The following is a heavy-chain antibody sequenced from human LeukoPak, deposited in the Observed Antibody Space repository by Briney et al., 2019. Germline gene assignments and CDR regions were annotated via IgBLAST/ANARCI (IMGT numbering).Heavy chain of an antibody. Sequence: SETLFLTCTVSGGSINTYYWSWIRQLPGKGLEWIGYIYYGGSTYSNPSLKGRVTISADTSKNQFSLKLTSVTAADTAVYYCARSSVSGTYSGGYWGPGILVTVSS. D-gene: IGHD3-10*01. J-gene: IGHJ4*02. CDR1: GGSINTYY. CDR2: IYYGGST. V-gene: IGHV4-59*08. CDR3: ARSSVSGTYSGGY.